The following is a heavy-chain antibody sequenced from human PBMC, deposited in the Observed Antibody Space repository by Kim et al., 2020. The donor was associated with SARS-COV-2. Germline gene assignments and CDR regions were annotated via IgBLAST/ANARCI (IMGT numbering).Heavy chain of an antibody. J-gene: IGHJ4*02. D-gene: IGHD3-16*01. CDR1: GYSFTNYW. CDR3: ARPQPGGSTVAY. CDR2: IYPGDSDT. Sequence: GESLKISCQGSGYSFTNYWIGWVRQMPAKGLEWLGIIYPGDSDTRYSPSFQGQVIISADKSISTAYLQWSSLKASDTGIYYCARPQPGGSTVAYWGQGTLVTVSS. V-gene: IGHV5-51*01.